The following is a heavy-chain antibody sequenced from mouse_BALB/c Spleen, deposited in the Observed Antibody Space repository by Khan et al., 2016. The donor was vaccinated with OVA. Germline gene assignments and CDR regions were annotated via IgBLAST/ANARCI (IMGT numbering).Heavy chain of an antibody. Sequence: QVQLKQSGPELVKPGASVRISCKASGYTFTSYYIHWVKQRPGQGLEWIGWIYPGNVSPKYNERSKGKAKLTADKSSSTAYMQLSSLSSEDSAVYFCARAGYGSFAYWGQGTLVTVSA. CDR3: ARAGYGSFAY. J-gene: IGHJ3*01. V-gene: IGHV1S56*01. CDR2: IYPGNVSP. CDR1: GYTFTSYY. D-gene: IGHD2-2*01.